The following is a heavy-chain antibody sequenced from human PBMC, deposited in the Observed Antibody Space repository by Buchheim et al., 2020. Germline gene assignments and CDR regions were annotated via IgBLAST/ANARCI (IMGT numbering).Heavy chain of an antibody. V-gene: IGHV3-30*18. D-gene: IGHD6-13*01. J-gene: IGHJ6*02. Sequence: QVQLVESGGGVVQPGRSLRLSCAASGFTFSSYGMHWVRQAPGKGLEWVAVISYDGSNKYYADSVKGRFTISRDNSKNTLYLQMNSLRAEDTAVYYCAKDLFGSSLYYYYYGMDVWGQGTT. CDR1: GFTFSSYG. CDR3: AKDLFGSSLYYYYYGMDV. CDR2: ISYDGSNK.